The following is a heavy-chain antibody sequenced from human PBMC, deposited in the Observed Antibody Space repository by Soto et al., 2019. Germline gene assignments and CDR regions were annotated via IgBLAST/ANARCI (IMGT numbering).Heavy chain of an antibody. CDR3: ARGCSSTSCSSDY. D-gene: IGHD2-2*01. CDR2: ISSSSSYI. CDR1: GLTFSSYS. Sequence: GGSLRLSCAASGLTFSSYSMNWVRQAPGKGLEWVSSISSSSSYIYYADSVKGRFTISRDNAKNSLYLQMNSLRAEDTAVYYCARGCSSTSCSSDYWGQGTLVTVSS. J-gene: IGHJ4*02. V-gene: IGHV3-21*01.